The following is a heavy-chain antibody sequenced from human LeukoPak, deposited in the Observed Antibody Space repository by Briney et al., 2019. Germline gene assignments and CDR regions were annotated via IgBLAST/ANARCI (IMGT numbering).Heavy chain of an antibody. CDR1: GGSFSGYY. J-gene: IGHJ4*02. CDR3: ARGAYSYGHPPSLDY. V-gene: IGHV4-34*01. Sequence: SKTLSLTCAVYGGSFSGYYWSWLRQPPEKGLEWIGEINHVGATNYNPSFKSRLTISVDTSNNQFSLNLSSVTAADTAVYFCARGAYSYGHPPSLDYWGQGTLVTVSS. D-gene: IGHD5-18*01. CDR2: INHVGAT.